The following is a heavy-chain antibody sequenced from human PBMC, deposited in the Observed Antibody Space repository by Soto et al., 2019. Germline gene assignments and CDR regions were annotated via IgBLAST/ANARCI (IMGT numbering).Heavy chain of an antibody. J-gene: IGHJ4*02. CDR1: GYNFATYW. CDR3: ARRLDNTLDF. CDR2: IYPHDSDT. Sequence: GESLKISCKGSGYNFATYWIGWVRQMPGKGLEWMGIIYPHDSDTRYSPSFQGQVTISADKSISTAYLQWSSLKASDTAIYYCARRLDNTLDFWGQGTLVTVP. V-gene: IGHV5-51*01. D-gene: IGHD1-20*01.